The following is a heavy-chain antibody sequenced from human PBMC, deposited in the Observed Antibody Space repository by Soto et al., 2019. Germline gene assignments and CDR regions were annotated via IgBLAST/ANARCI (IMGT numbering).Heavy chain of an antibody. D-gene: IGHD6-13*01. Sequence: SETLSLTCTVSGDSISTDYWSWIRQSPGKGLEWIGFIYYSGSTNYNPSLKSRVTISVDTSKNQFSLKLSSVAATDSAMYYCARHDRIAAAGEGGYFFDYWGQGTLVTVSS. V-gene: IGHV4-59*08. CDR2: IYYSGST. CDR3: ARHDRIAAAGEGGYFFDY. CDR1: GDSISTDY. J-gene: IGHJ4*02.